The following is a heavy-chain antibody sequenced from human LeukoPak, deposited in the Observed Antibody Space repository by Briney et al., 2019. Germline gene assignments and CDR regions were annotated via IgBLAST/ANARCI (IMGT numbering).Heavy chain of an antibody. J-gene: IGHJ4*02. CDR3: ARDMVTRFDY. V-gene: IGHV3-48*03. Sequence: GGSLRLSCAASGFSLFGYEMNWVRQAPGRGLEWVPYISSGSGARHFAESVRGRFTISRDNAKNSLYLQMNSLRAEDTAVYYCARDMVTRFDYWGQGTLVTVSS. CDR1: GFSLFGYE. CDR2: ISSGSGAR. D-gene: IGHD2-21*02.